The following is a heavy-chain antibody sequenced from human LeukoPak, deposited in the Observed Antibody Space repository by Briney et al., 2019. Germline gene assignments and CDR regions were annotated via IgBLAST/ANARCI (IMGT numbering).Heavy chain of an antibody. D-gene: IGHD1-26*01. CDR3: AREKWELPTGDY. V-gene: IGHV4-34*01. CDR1: GGSFSGYY. J-gene: IGHJ4*02. CDR2: INHSGST. Sequence: SETLSLTCAVYGGSFSGYYWSWIRQPPGKGLEWIGEINHSGSTNYNPSLKSRVTISVDTSKNQFSLKLSSVTAADTAVYYCAREKWELPTGDYWGQGTLVTVSS.